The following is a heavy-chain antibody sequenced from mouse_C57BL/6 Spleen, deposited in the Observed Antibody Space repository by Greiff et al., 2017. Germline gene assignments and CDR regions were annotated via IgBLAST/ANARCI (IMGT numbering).Heavy chain of an antibody. CDR3: ARSGLGRYAMDY. D-gene: IGHD4-1*01. V-gene: IGHV1-55*01. J-gene: IGHJ4*01. CDR2: IYPGSGST. CDR1: GYTFTSYW. Sequence: QVQLKQPGAELVKPGASVKMSCKASGYTFTSYWITWVKQRPGQGLEWIGDIYPGSGSTNYNEKFKSKATLTVDTSSSTAYMQLSSLTSEDSAVYYCARSGLGRYAMDYWGQGTSVTVSS.